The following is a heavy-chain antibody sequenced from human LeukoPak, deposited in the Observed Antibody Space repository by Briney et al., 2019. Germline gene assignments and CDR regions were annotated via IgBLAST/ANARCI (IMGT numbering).Heavy chain of an antibody. CDR2: IDATSGTI. D-gene: IGHD2-2*01. V-gene: IGHV3-48*03. Sequence: GGSLRLSCAASGFSFSTYEMNWVRQAPGKGLEWVSYIDATSGTIHYGDSVKGRFTISRDNAKNPLYLQMNSLRAEDTAVYFCAREGGYCSSTSCYDYYAMDVWGHGTTVTVSS. J-gene: IGHJ6*02. CDR3: AREGGYCSSTSCYDYYAMDV. CDR1: GFSFSTYE.